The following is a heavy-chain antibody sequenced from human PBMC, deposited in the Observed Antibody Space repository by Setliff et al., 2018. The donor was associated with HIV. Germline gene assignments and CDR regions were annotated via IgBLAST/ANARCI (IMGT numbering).Heavy chain of an antibody. J-gene: IGHJ3*02. D-gene: IGHD3-10*01. V-gene: IGHV3-30*02. CDR3: AKTLSQRGNAFDI. Sequence: PGGSLRLSCAASGFTFSYYAMHWVRQAPGKGLEWVAFIQNDESNQFYADSVKGRFTISRDNFNNVLFLQMNSLRPEDTSMYYCAKTLSQRGNAFDIWGQGSMVTVS. CDR2: IQNDESNQ. CDR1: GFTFSYYA.